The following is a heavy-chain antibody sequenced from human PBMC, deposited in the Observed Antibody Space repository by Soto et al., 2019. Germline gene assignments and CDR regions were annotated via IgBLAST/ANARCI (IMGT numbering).Heavy chain of an antibody. V-gene: IGHV3-15*01. CDR2: IKSKTDGGTT. D-gene: IGHD2-2*01. J-gene: IGHJ5*02. CDR1: GFTFSNAW. CDR3: TTAVEPAAIGWFDP. Sequence: GGSLRLSCAASGFTFSNAWMSWVRQAPGKGLEWVGRIKSKTDGGTTDYAAPVKGRFTISRDDSKNTLYLQMNSLKTEDTSVYYCTTAVEPAAIGWFDPWGQGTLVTVSS.